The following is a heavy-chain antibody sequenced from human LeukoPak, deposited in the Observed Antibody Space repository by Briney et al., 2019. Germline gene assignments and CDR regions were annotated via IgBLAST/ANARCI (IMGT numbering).Heavy chain of an antibody. CDR2: IYYSGGT. J-gene: IGHJ4*02. Sequence: SETLSLTCTVSGRSIRSYYWRWIRQPPGKGLEWIGYIYYSGGTNYNPSLKSRVTISVDTSKNQFSLRLTSVTAADTAVYYCARLRDDILTGYHFDYWGQGTLVTVSS. V-gene: IGHV4-59*08. CDR1: GRSIRSYY. D-gene: IGHD3-9*01. CDR3: ARLRDDILTGYHFDY.